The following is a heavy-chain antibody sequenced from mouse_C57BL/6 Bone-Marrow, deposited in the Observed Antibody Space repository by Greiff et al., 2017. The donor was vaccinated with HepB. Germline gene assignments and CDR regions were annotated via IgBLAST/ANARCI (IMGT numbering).Heavy chain of an antibody. Sequence: EVQLQQSGPELVKPGASVKISCKASGYTFTDYYMNWVKQSHGKSLEWIGDINPNNGGTSYNQKFKGKATLTVDKSSSTAYMELRSLTSEDSAVYYCAPDPHYAMDYWGQGTSVTVSS. V-gene: IGHV1-26*01. CDR2: INPNNGGT. CDR1: GYTFTDYY. J-gene: IGHJ4*01. CDR3: APDPHYAMDY.